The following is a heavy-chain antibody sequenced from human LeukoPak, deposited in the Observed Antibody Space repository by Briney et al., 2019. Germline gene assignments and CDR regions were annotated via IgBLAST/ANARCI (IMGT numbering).Heavy chain of an antibody. CDR1: GFTFSSYG. Sequence: GSLRLSCATSGFTFSSYGVHWVRQTPGKGLEWVAVIYYDDSNYYYADSVKGRFTISRDNSKNTLYLQMNSLRAEDTAVYYCARDHGPRSSYFDYWGQGTLVTVSS. CDR2: IYYDDSNY. D-gene: IGHD4-17*01. V-gene: IGHV3-33*01. J-gene: IGHJ4*02. CDR3: ARDHGPRSSYFDY.